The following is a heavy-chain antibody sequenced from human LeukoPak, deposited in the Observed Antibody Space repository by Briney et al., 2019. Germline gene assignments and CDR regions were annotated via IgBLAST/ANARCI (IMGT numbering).Heavy chain of an antibody. D-gene: IGHD2-2*01. CDR3: AKGPLRGTAAAIDY. J-gene: IGHJ4*02. CDR1: GFTFNNYG. CDR2: ISYDGRNM. Sequence: GGSLRLSCAASGFTFNNYGMHWVRQAPGKGLEWVAVISYDGRNMHYPDSVKGRFTISRDISTDTLWLQMDSLRTEDTAVYYCAKGPLRGTAAAIDYWGQGTLVTVSS. V-gene: IGHV3-30*18.